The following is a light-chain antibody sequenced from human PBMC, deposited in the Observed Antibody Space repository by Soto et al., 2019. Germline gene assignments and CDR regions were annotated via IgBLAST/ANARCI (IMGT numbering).Light chain of an antibody. CDR2: EVS. Sequence: QSALTQPASVSGSDGQSITISCTGTSSDVGGYNYVSWYQQRPGKAPKLMIFEVSKRPPGVSNRFSGSKSDNTASLTISGLQGDDEADYYCSSYTGNSPYFVFGTGTKVTVL. V-gene: IGLV2-14*01. CDR1: SSDVGGYNY. J-gene: IGLJ1*01. CDR3: SSYTGNSPYFV.